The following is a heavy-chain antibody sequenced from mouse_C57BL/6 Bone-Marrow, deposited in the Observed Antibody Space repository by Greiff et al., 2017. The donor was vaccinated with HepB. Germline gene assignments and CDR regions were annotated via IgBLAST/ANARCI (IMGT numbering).Heavy chain of an antibody. D-gene: IGHD1-1*01. CDR1: GYAFSSYW. Sequence: QVQLQQSGAELVKPGASVKISCKASGYAFSSYWMNWVKQRPGKCLEWIGQIYPGDGDTNYNGKFKGKATLTADKSSSTAYMQLSSLTSEDSAVYCCYYGSREGYYFDYWGQGTTLTVSS. J-gene: IGHJ2*01. CDR2: IYPGDGDT. V-gene: IGHV1-80*01. CDR3: YYGSREGYYFDY.